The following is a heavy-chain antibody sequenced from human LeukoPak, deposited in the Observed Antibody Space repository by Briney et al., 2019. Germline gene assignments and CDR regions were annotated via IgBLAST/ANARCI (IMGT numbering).Heavy chain of an antibody. D-gene: IGHD3-22*01. Sequence: PGGSLRLSCVASGFIFSNFRMDWVRQAPGKGLEWISYITKTSTSMYYADSVKGRFTISRDNGKNSLFLQMNSLRDADTAAYYCARGYDSGYYPPHLDYWGQGTLVTVSS. V-gene: IGHV3-48*02. CDR2: ITKTSTSM. CDR3: ARGYDSGYYPPHLDY. CDR1: GFIFSNFR. J-gene: IGHJ4*02.